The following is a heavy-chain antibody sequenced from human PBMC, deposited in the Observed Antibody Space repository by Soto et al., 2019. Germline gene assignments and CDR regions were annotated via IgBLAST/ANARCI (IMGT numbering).Heavy chain of an antibody. CDR3: AKRIAVADNAFDC. V-gene: IGHV3-23*01. CDR2: ISGSGGST. Sequence: EVQLLESGGGLVQPGGSLRLYCAASGFTFSNYAMSWVRQAPGKGLEGLEWVSSISGSGGSTYYADSVKGRFTISRDNSKNTLYLQMNSLRAEDTAVYYCAKRIAVADNAFDCWGQGTMVTVFS. J-gene: IGHJ3*01. CDR1: GFTFSNYA. D-gene: IGHD6-19*01.